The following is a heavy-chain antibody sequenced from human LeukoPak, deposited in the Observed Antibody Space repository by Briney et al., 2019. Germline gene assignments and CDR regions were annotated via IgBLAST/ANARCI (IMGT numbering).Heavy chain of an antibody. V-gene: IGHV4-39*01. CDR3: ARHVSPTVPRPWYFDL. D-gene: IGHD5/OR15-5a*01. CDR1: GGSISSSSYY. J-gene: IGHJ2*01. Sequence: SETLSLTCTVSGGSISSSSYYWGWIRQPPGKGLEWIGSIYYSGSTYYNPSLKSRVTISVDTSKNQFSLKLSSVTAADTAVYYCARHVSPTVPRPWYFDLWGRGTLVTVSS. CDR2: IYYSGST.